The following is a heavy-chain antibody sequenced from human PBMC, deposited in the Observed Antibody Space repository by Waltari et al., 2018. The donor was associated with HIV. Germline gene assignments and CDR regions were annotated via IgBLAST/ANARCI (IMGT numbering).Heavy chain of an antibody. J-gene: IGHJ3*02. D-gene: IGHD3-22*01. CDR2: IYYSGST. V-gene: IGHV4-59*01. CDR3: ARKTGDMIVVAPYEGAFDI. Sequence: QVQLQESGPGLVKPSETLSLTCTVSGGSISSYYWSWIRPPPGQGLEWIGYIYYSGSTNYNPSLKSRVTISVDTSKNQFSLKLSSVTAADTAVYYCARKTGDMIVVAPYEGAFDIWGQGTMVTVSS. CDR1: GGSISSYY.